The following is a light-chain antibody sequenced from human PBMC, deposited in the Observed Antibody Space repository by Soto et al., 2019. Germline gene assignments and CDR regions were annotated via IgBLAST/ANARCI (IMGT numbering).Light chain of an antibody. CDR2: QDF. J-gene: IGLJ2*01. CDR1: KLGDKY. Sequence: SYELTQPPSVSVSPGQTASITCSGDKLGDKYACWYQQKPGQSPLLVIYQDFKRPSEVPERFSGSNSGNTATLTISGTQAMDEADYYCQAGDSSIGVFGGGTKLTDL. CDR3: QAGDSSIGV. V-gene: IGLV3-1*01.